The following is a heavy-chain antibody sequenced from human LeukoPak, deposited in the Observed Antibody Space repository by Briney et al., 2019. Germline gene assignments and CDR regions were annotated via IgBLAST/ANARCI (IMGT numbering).Heavy chain of an antibody. CDR3: ARDRVGVGVTFDY. V-gene: IGHV3-7*01. CDR1: GFTFFRHS. Sequence: GGSLRLSCAASGFTFFRHSMTWVRQAPGKGLEWVANVKDDGTETYYADSVRGRFTISRDDAINSLFLQMNSLRAEDTAIYYCARDRVGVGVTFDYWGQGTLVTVSS. CDR2: VKDDGTET. J-gene: IGHJ4*02. D-gene: IGHD1-26*01.